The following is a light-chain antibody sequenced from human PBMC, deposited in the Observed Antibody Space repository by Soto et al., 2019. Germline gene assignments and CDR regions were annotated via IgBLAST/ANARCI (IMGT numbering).Light chain of an antibody. CDR3: CSYTSSSTLV. V-gene: IGLV2-11*01. CDR1: NSDVGGYDY. J-gene: IGLJ2*01. Sequence: QSALTQPRSVSGFPGQSVTIYCTGTNSDVGGYDYVSWYRQHPGKAPKLLIYDLIKRPSGVPDRFSGSKSGNTAYLTISGLQAEDEADYHCCSYTSSSTLVFGGGTKLTVL. CDR2: DLI.